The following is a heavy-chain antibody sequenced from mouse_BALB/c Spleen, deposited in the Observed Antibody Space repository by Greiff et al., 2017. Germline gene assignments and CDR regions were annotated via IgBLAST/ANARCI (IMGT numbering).Heavy chain of an antibody. Sequence: EVKLMESGAELVKPGASVKLSCTASGFNIKDTNMHWVKQRPEQGLEWIGRIDPANGNTKYDPKFQGKATITADTSSNTAYLQLSSLTSEDTAVYYCARGPWYFDVWGAGTTVTVSS. J-gene: IGHJ1*01. CDR1: GFNIKDTN. CDR2: IDPANGNT. V-gene: IGHV14-3*02. CDR3: ARGPWYFDV.